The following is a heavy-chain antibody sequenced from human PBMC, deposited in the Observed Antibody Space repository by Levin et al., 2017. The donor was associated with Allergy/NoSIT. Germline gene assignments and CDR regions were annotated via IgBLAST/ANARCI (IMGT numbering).Heavy chain of an antibody. CDR3: ARIPMVTWEGWDI. CDR2: ISTSTSTI. D-gene: IGHD5-18*01. CDR1: GFTFSSYN. V-gene: IGHV3-48*01. J-gene: IGHJ3*02. Sequence: PGGSLRLSCAASGFTFSSYNMNWVRQAPGKGLEWVSYISTSTSTIYYADSVKGRFTISRDNAKNSLYLQMNSLRVEDTAVYYCARIPMVTWEGWDIWGQGTMVTVSS.